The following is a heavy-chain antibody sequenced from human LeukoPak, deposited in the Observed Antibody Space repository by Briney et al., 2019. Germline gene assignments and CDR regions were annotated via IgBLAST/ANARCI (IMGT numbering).Heavy chain of an antibody. J-gene: IGHJ3*02. CDR3: SRGRRLFSGSCSSPNCYQTDAFDI. CDR1: GGSFSGYY. CDR2: INQGGTT. V-gene: IGHV4-34*01. D-gene: IGHD2-2*01. Sequence: SETLSLTCGVYGGSFSGYYWSWIRQSPEKGLEWIGEINQGGTTNYNPSLKSRVTISVDTSKNQFSLKVTSVAAADTAVCYCSRGRRLFSGSCSSPNCYQTDAFDIWGQGIMVTVSS.